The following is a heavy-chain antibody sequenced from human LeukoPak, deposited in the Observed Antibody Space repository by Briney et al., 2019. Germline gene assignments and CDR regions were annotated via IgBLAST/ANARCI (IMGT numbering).Heavy chain of an antibody. D-gene: IGHD3-16*01. V-gene: IGHV3-49*03. CDR1: GFTFGDYA. CDR3: TRHPRSGKGGYYMDV. CDR2: IRSKAYGGTT. J-gene: IGHJ6*03. Sequence: GGSLRLSCTASGFTFGDYAMSWFRQAPGKGLEWLGFIRSKAYGGTTEYAASVKGRFTISRDDSRSIAYLQMNSLKTEDTAVYYCTRHPRSGKGGYYMDVWGKGTTVTVSS.